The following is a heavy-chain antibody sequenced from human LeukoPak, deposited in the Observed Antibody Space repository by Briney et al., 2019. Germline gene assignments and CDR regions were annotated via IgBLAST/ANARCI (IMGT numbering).Heavy chain of an antibody. CDR3: ARGGGTTGMDYDY. V-gene: IGHV1-2*02. J-gene: IGHJ4*02. CDR2: INPNSGGT. CDR1: GYTFTGYY. Sequence: ASVKVSCKASGYTFTGYYMHWVRQAPGQGLEWMGWINPNSGGTSYAQKFQGGVTMTRDTSISTAYMELSRLRSDDTAVYYCARGGGTTGMDYDYWGQGTLVTVSS. D-gene: IGHD1-1*01.